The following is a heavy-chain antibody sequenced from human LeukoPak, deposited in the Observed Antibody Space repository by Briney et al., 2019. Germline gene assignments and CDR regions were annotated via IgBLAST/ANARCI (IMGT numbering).Heavy chain of an antibody. CDR2: INPSGGST. CDR3: ARGAGFSGSRKPVNLEYFQH. D-gene: IGHD6-13*01. V-gene: IGHV1-46*01. CDR1: GYTFTSYY. Sequence: ASVKVSCKASGYTFTSYYMHWVRQAPGQGLEWMGIINPSGGSTSYAQKFQGRVTMTRDTSTSTVYMELSSLRSEDTAVYYCARGAGFSGSRKPVNLEYFQHWGQGTLVTVSS. J-gene: IGHJ1*01.